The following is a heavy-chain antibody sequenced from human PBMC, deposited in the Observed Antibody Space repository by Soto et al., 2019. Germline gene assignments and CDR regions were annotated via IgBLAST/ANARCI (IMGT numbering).Heavy chain of an antibody. Sequence: SETLSLTCAVSGYSIASGYYWAWIRQSPGKGLEWIGSIYHAGSVYYNPSLNSRVAVSLDTSKNHFSPKLTSVTAADTAVYYCARTFDYYGMDVWGQGTTVTVSS. CDR1: GYSIASGYY. CDR2: IYHAGSV. J-gene: IGHJ6*02. V-gene: IGHV4-38-2*01. CDR3: ARTFDYYGMDV.